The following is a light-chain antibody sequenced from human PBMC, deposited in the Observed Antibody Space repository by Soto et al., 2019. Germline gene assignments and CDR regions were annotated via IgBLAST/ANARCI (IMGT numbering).Light chain of an antibody. J-gene: IGLJ3*02. CDR2: ENN. CDR1: TSNIGSNF. V-gene: IGLV1-51*01. Sequence: QSVLTQPPSVSAAPGQRVTISCSGSTSNIGSNFVSWYQQLPGTAPKLLIYENNKRPSGITDRFSGSKSGTSATLGITGLQTGDEADYYCATWDRSLGAWVFGGGTKVTVL. CDR3: ATWDRSLGAWV.